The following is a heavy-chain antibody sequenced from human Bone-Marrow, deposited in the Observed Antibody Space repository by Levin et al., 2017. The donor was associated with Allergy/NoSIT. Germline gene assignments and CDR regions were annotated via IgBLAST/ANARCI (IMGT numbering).Heavy chain of an antibody. CDR3: TTDPLYYGSGSYCFDY. J-gene: IGHJ4*02. Sequence: PGGSLRLSCAASGFTFSNAWMSWVRPAPGKGLEWVGRIKSKTDGGTTDYAAPVKGRFTISRDDSKNTLYLQMNSLKTEDTAVYYCTTDPLYYGSGSYCFDYWGQGTLVTVAS. V-gene: IGHV3-15*01. D-gene: IGHD3-10*01. CDR2: IKSKTDGGTT. CDR1: GFTFSNAW.